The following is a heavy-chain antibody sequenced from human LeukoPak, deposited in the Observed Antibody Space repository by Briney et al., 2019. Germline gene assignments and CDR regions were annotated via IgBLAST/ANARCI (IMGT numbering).Heavy chain of an antibody. CDR3: ARKITVAGINWYFDL. D-gene: IGHD6-19*01. J-gene: IGHJ2*01. V-gene: IGHV3-7*01. CDR2: IKEDGSEK. Sequence: GGSLRLSCAASGFTFSSYWLSWVRQAPGKGLEGVANIKEDGSEKYYVDSVKGRFTISRGSAKNSLYLEMNSLRAEDTAVYYCARKITVAGINWYFDLWGRGALVTVSS. CDR1: GFTFSSYW.